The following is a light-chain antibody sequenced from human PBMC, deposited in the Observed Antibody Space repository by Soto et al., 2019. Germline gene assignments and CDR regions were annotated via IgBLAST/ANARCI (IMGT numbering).Light chain of an antibody. J-gene: IGKJ5*01. V-gene: IGKV3D-20*02. CDR1: ETVNSNY. CDR3: QQRYVSPSIT. Sequence: EILLTQSPGTLTLSLGERATLTCWARETVNSNYLACYQQKPGQAPSLLISDAASRATAIPVRFSGSGSGTDVILPIISLEAEDSAVYYCQQRYVSPSITFGEGTRVEIK. CDR2: DAA.